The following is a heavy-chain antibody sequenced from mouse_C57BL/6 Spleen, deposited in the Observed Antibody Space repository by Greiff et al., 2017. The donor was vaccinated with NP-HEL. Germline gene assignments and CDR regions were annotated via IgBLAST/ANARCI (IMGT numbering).Heavy chain of an antibody. CDR3: ARNPGRDSSGPFYFDY. CDR1: GYTFTSYW. V-gene: IGHV1-55*01. J-gene: IGHJ2*01. CDR2: IYPGSGST. Sequence: QVQLQQPGAELVKPGASVKMSCKASGYTFTSYWITWVKQRPGQGLAWIGDIYPGSGSTNYNEKFKSKATLTVDTSYSTAYMQLSSLTSEDSAVYYCARNPGRDSSGPFYFDYWGQGTTLTVSS. D-gene: IGHD3-2*02.